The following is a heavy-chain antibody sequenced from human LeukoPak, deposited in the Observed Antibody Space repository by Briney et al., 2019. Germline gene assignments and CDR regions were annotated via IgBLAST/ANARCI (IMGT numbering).Heavy chain of an antibody. Sequence: GGSLRLSCAASGFTFSSYWMHWVRQAPGKGLVWVSRINSDGSSTSYANSVKGRFTISRDNAKNTLYLQMNSLRAEDTALYYCASLGYSKGYYYGMDVWGQGTTVTVSS. CDR3: ASLGYSKGYYYGMDV. D-gene: IGHD4-11*01. CDR2: INSDGSST. V-gene: IGHV3-74*01. J-gene: IGHJ6*02. CDR1: GFTFSSYW.